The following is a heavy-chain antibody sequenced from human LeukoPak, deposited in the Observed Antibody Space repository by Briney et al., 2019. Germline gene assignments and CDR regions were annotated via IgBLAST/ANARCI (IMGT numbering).Heavy chain of an antibody. CDR2: ISGSGGST. J-gene: IGHJ4*02. Sequence: QAGGSLRLSCAASGFTFSSYAMSWVRQAPGKGLEWVSAISGSGGSTYYADSVKGRFTISRDNSKNTLYLQMNSLRAEGTAVYYCAKAQIVVVPAATYYFDYWGQGTLVTVSS. CDR3: AKAQIVVVPAATYYFDY. D-gene: IGHD2-2*01. V-gene: IGHV3-23*01. CDR1: GFTFSSYA.